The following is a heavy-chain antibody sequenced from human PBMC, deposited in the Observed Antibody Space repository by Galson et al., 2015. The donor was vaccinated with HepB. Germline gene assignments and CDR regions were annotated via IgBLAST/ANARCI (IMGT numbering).Heavy chain of an antibody. CDR2: ITGGGDKT. CDR1: GFTFSSYA. V-gene: IGHV3-23*01. J-gene: IGHJ4*02. Sequence: SLRLSCAGSGFTFSSYAMNWVRQAPGKGLEWVSLITGGGDKTYYADSVTGRFTISRDNSKNMVFLHMSSLRVEDTAVYYCATRWGGRWGRPFDFWGQGKLVTASS. D-gene: IGHD3-16*01. CDR3: ATRWGGRWGRPFDF.